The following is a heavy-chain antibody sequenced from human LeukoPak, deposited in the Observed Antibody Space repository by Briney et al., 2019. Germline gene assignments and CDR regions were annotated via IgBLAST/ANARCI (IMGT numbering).Heavy chain of an antibody. Sequence: SETLSLTCTVSGYSISSGYYWGWIRQPPGKGLEWIGSIYHSGSTYYNPSLKSRVTISVDTSKNQFSLKLSSVTAADTAVYYCACSSTSCYHTWGQGTLVTVSS. CDR2: IYHSGST. J-gene: IGHJ5*02. CDR1: GYSISSGYY. D-gene: IGHD2-2*01. CDR3: ACSSTSCYHT. V-gene: IGHV4-38-2*02.